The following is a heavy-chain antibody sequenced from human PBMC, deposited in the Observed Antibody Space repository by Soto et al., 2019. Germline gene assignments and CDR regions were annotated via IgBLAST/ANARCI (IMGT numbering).Heavy chain of an antibody. J-gene: IGHJ6*02. V-gene: IGHV5-51*01. CDR1: GYSFSSYW. CDR2: IYPGDSDT. Sequence: PGGSLKISCKGSGYSFSSYWIGWVRQMPGKGLEWMGIIYPGDSDTRYSPSFQGQVTISADKSISTAYLQWSSLKASDTAMYYCARLGCSSTSCYYYGMDVWGQGTTVTVSS. D-gene: IGHD2-2*01. CDR3: ARLGCSSTSCYYYGMDV.